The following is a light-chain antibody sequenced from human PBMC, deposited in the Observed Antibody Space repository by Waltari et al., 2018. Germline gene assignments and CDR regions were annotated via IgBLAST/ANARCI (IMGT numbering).Light chain of an antibody. V-gene: IGKV1-5*03. CDR1: QSINNL. CDR3: QQCNTYSFN. Sequence: DVQITPFPSTLPAAVGHGLTITCRASQSINNLLAWYQVKPGKAPTLLIQKASDLQSGVPSRFSGSGSGTEFTLTINSLQPDDVATYYCQQCNTYSFNFGPGTTVDIK. J-gene: IGKJ3*01. CDR2: KAS.